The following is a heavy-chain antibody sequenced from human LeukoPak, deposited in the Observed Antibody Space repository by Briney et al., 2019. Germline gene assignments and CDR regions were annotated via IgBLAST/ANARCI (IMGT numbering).Heavy chain of an antibody. CDR1: GFTPTTYA. CDR3: AKDADDYVSYFDY. Sequence: PGGSLRLSCAASGFTPTTYAMTWVRQAPGKGLEWVSGITASGPTTYYADSVKGRFTFSRDNSKNTLYLQMNSLRAEDTAVYYCAKDADDYVSYFDYWGQGTLVTVSS. CDR2: ITASGPTT. D-gene: IGHD4-17*01. J-gene: IGHJ4*02. V-gene: IGHV3-23*01.